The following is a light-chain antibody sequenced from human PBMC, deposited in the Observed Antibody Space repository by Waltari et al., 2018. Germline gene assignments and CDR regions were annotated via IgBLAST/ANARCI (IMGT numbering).Light chain of an antibody. V-gene: IGLV1-44*01. CDR2: ITH. CDR1: FSTIGSIV. Sequence: QSVLTQLPSASGPLGQRVTISSSGTFSTIGSIVVCWHQLVPGTATRLIIHITHVRPSGFRVRFSGSKSGTSASLAISGLQAADEADDFCSSCEQSLNGPVVFGGGTKLTVL. J-gene: IGLJ2*01. CDR3: SSCEQSLNGPVV.